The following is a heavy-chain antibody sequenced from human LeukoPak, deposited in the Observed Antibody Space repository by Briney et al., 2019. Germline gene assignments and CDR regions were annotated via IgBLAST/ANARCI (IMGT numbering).Heavy chain of an antibody. CDR1: GCAFSSYA. CDR2: IIPIFGSA. J-gene: IGHJ4*02. CDR3: AREYSNSPRGGYYFDY. Sequence: SVKVSCKASGCAFSSYAFSWVRQAAGQGLEWMGGIIPIFGSASYPQKFQGRVTITTDESTSTAYMELSSLTSEDTAVYYCAREYSNSPRGGYYFDYWGQGTLVTVSS. D-gene: IGHD6-6*01. V-gene: IGHV1-69*05.